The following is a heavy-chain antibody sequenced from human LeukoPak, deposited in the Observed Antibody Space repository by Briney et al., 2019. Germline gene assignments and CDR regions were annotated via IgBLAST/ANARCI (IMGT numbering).Heavy chain of an antibody. CDR1: GFTFSSYA. V-gene: IGHV3-23*01. D-gene: IGHD3-3*01. Sequence: GGSLRLSCAASGFTFSSYAMSWVRQAPGKGLEWVSAISGSGGSTYYADSVKGRFTISRDNSKNTLYLQMNSLRVEDTAVYYCAKDTVDDFWSGYYKDWFDPWGQGTLVTVSS. J-gene: IGHJ5*02. CDR3: AKDTVDDFWSGYYKDWFDP. CDR2: ISGSGGST.